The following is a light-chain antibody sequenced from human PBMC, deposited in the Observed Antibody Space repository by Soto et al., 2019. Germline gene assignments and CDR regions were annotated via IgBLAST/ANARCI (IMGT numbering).Light chain of an antibody. Sequence: DLQMTQSPSSLAASVGDRVTITGQASHDITRYLNWYQHKPGKAPKLLIYDASILEAGVPSRFSGSGSGTDFTFTISRLQPEDVATYDCQKCDYLPIFGPGTTVDFK. CDR3: QKCDYLPI. CDR2: DAS. CDR1: HDITRY. J-gene: IGKJ3*01. V-gene: IGKV1-33*01.